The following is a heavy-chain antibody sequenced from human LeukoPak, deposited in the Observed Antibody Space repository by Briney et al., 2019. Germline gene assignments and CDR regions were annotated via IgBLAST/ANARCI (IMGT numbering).Heavy chain of an antibody. V-gene: IGHV4-34*01. CDR1: GGSFSGYY. Sequence: SETLSLTCAVYGGSFSGYYWSWIRQPPGKGLEWIGEINHSGSTNYNPSLKSRVTISVDMSKNQFSLKLSSVTAADTAVYYCASVPSGSYGHFDSWGQGALVTVSS. J-gene: IGHJ4*02. CDR3: ASVPSGSYGHFDS. CDR2: INHSGST. D-gene: IGHD1-26*01.